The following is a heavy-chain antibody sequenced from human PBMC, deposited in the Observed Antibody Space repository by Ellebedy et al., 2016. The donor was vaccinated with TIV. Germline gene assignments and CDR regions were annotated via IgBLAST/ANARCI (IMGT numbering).Heavy chain of an antibody. CDR2: ISGSGGST. J-gene: IGHJ4*02. Sequence: GESLKISXAASGFTFSSYAMSWVRQAPGKGLEWVSAISGSGGSTYYADSVKGRFTISRDNSKNTLYLQMNSLRAEDTAVYYCARGPNWNPLDYWGQGTLVTVSS. V-gene: IGHV3-23*01. CDR3: ARGPNWNPLDY. CDR1: GFTFSSYA. D-gene: IGHD1-1*01.